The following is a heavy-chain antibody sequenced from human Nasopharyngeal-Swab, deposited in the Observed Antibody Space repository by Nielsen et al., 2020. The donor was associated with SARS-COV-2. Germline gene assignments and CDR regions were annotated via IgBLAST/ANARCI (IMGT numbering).Heavy chain of an antibody. J-gene: IGHJ2*01. V-gene: IGHV3-23*01. CDR1: GFTFGHYA. D-gene: IGHD2-8*01. CDR2: MTVGAGGT. CDR3: AKRLYGDL. Sequence: GCLRLSCAASGFTFGHYAVIWVRQAPGKGLEWVSSMTVGAGGTSYADSVKGRFTISVDSSKNILYLQMNSLRAEDTAIYYCAKRLYGDLWGRGTLVTVSS.